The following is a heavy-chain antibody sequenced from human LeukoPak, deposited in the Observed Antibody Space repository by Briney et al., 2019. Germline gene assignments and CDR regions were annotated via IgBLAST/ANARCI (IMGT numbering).Heavy chain of an antibody. Sequence: ASVKVSCKASGYTFTSYIISWVRQAPGQGLEWMGWINAYDGNTDYAQRVQGRVTMTTDTSTSTAYMELRSLRSDDTAVYYCARDRHIAAAVYYYYMDVWGKGTPVTVSS. CDR3: ARDRHIAAAVYYYYMDV. CDR1: GYTFTSYI. J-gene: IGHJ6*03. V-gene: IGHV1-18*01. CDR2: INAYDGNT. D-gene: IGHD6-13*01.